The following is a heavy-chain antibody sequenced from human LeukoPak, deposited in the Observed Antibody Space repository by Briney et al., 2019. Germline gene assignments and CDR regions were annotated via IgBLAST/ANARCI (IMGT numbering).Heavy chain of an antibody. CDR2: IYHSGST. J-gene: IGHJ4*02. CDR1: GGSISSGGYS. CDR3: ARSNYYDSSGYYPAFDY. Sequence: SETLSLTCAVSGGSISSGGYSWSWIRQPPGTGLEWIGYIYHSGSTYYNPSLKSRVTISVDRSKNQFSLKLSSVTAADTAVYYCARSNYYDSSGYYPAFDYWGQGTLVTVSS. V-gene: IGHV4-30-2*01. D-gene: IGHD3-22*01.